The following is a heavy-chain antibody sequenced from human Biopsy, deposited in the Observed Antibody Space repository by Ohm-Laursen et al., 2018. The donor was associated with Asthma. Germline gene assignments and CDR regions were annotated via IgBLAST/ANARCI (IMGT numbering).Heavy chain of an antibody. CDR3: ARERIAARQRRYYFDY. Sequence: SSVKVSCKASGYTFIHFAIHWVRQAPGQGLEWMGGIIPIFGTANYAQKFQGRVTITADESTSTAYMELSSLRSEDTAVYYCARERIAARQRRYYFDYWGQGTLVTVSS. J-gene: IGHJ4*02. D-gene: IGHD6-6*01. CDR1: GYTFIHFA. CDR2: IIPIFGTA. V-gene: IGHV1-69*01.